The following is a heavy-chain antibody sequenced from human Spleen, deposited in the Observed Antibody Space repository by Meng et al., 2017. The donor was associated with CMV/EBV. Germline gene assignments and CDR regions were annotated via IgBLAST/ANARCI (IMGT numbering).Heavy chain of an antibody. V-gene: IGHV3-30*02. D-gene: IGHD1-26*01. J-gene: IGHJ4*02. CDR3: AKVKGLVVGTAPGDY. CDR1: GFTFSNYG. Sequence: GESLKISCAASGFTFSNYGMHWVRQAPGKGLEWVALIRNDGTNKYYADSVKGRFTISRDNSENTLYLQMNSLRAEDTAVYYCAKVKGLVVGTAPGDYWGQGTLVTVSS. CDR2: IRNDGTNK.